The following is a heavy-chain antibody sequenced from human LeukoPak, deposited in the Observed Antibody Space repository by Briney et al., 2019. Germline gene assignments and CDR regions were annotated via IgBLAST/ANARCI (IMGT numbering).Heavy chain of an antibody. CDR1: GESFGGYY. CDR3: ARDRIGRDMKYSSGWYMYAFDI. D-gene: IGHD6-19*01. V-gene: IGHV4-34*01. J-gene: IGHJ3*02. CDR2: INHSGYT. Sequence: PSETLSLTCAVYGESFGGYYWTWIRQSPGKGLEWIGEINHSGYTDYNPSLKSRVTISVDKSKNQFSLKLSSVTAADTAVYYCARDRIGRDMKYSSGWYMYAFDIWGQGTMVTVSS.